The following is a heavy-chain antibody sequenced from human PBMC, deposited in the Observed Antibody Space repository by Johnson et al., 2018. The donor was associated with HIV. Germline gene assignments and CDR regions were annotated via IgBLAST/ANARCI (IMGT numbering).Heavy chain of an antibody. Sequence: EVQLVESGGGLVQPGGSLRLSCAASGFTVSSNYMSWVRQAPGKGLEWVSVIYSGGSTYYADSVKGRFTISRDNSKNTVYLQMHSLRAEDTAVYYCAREGAWEVRPGAFDIWGQGTTVTVSS. CDR2: IYSGGST. J-gene: IGHJ3*02. CDR3: AREGAWEVRPGAFDI. CDR1: GFTVSSNY. V-gene: IGHV3-66*01. D-gene: IGHD1-26*01.